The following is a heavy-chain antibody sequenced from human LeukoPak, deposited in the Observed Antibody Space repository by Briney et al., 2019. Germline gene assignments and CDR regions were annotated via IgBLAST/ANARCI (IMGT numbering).Heavy chain of an antibody. Sequence: QPGRSLRLSCAASGFTFSSYAMHWVRQAPGKGLEWVAVISYDGSNKYYADSVKGRFTISRDNSKNTLYLQMNSLRAEDTAVYYCARDGYCSGGSCYSFDPWGQGTLVTVPS. CDR3: ARDGYCSGGSCYSFDP. V-gene: IGHV3-30-3*01. CDR1: GFTFSSYA. J-gene: IGHJ5*02. CDR2: ISYDGSNK. D-gene: IGHD2-15*01.